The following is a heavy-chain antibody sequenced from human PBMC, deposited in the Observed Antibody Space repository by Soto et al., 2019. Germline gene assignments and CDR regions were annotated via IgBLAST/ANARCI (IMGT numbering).Heavy chain of an antibody. CDR2: IIPIVGTA. Sequence: QVQLVQSGAEVKKPGSSVKVSCKASGGTFSSYAISWVRQAPGQGLEWMGGIIPIVGTANYAQKFQGRVTITADDSTSTAYMELSSLRSQVTAVYYCARAHRVDVSRGWYGLAEYGMDVWGQGTTVTVSS. V-gene: IGHV1-69*12. CDR1: GGTFSSYA. D-gene: IGHD6-19*01. CDR3: ARAHRVDVSRGWYGLAEYGMDV. J-gene: IGHJ6*02.